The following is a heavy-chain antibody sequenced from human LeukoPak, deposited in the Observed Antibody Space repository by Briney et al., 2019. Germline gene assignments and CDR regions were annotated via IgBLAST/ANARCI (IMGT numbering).Heavy chain of an antibody. Sequence: GASVKVSCKASGYTFTGYHMHWVRQAPGKGLEWMGGFDPEDGETIYAQKFQGRVTMTEDTSTDTAYMELSSLRSEDTAVYYCATGVGYYDILTGDYSKGPLDYWGQGTLVTVSS. CDR1: GYTFTGYH. V-gene: IGHV1-24*01. CDR2: FDPEDGET. CDR3: ATGVGYYDILTGDYSKGPLDY. D-gene: IGHD3-9*01. J-gene: IGHJ4*02.